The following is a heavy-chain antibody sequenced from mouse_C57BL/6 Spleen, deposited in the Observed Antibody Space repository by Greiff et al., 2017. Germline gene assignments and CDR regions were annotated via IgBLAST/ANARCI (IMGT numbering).Heavy chain of an antibody. V-gene: IGHV1-26*01. J-gene: IGHJ3*01. CDR1: GYTFTDYY. CDR2: INPNNGGT. D-gene: IGHD2-4*01. Sequence: EVQLQQSGPELVKPGASVKISCKASGYTFTDYYMNWVKQSHGQSLEWIGDINPNNGGTSYNQKFKGKATLTVDKSSSTAYMELRSLTSEDSAVYYCARGDYGAYWGQGTLVTVSA. CDR3: ARGDYGAY.